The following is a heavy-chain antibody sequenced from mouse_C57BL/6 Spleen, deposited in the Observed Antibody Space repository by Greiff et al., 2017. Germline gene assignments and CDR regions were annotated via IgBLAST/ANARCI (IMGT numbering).Heavy chain of an antibody. CDR1: GYTFTDYN. Sequence: VQLQQSGPELVKPGASVKMSCKASGYTFTDYNMHWVKQSPGKSLEWIGYINPNNGGTSYNQKFKGKATLTVNKSSSTAYMELRSLTSEDSADYYCARSYYYGSSWSYWGQGTTLTVSS. J-gene: IGHJ2*01. CDR3: ARSYYYGSSWSY. V-gene: IGHV1-22*01. D-gene: IGHD1-1*01. CDR2: INPNNGGT.